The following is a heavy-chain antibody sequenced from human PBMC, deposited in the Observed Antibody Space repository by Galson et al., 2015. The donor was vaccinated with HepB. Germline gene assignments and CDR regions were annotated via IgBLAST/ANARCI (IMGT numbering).Heavy chain of an antibody. CDR2: IYHSGST. J-gene: IGHJ5*02. Sequence: LSLTCTVSGYSISSGYYWGWIRQPPGKGLEWIGSIYHSGSTYYNPSLKSRVTISVDTSKNQFSLKLSSVTAADTAVYYCARVFQLLTPNWFDPWGQGTLVTVSS. CDR3: ARVFQLLTPNWFDP. CDR1: GYSISSGYY. D-gene: IGHD2-2*01. V-gene: IGHV4-38-2*02.